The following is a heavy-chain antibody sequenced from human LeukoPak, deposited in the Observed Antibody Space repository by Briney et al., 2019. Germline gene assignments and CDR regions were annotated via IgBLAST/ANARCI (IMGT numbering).Heavy chain of an antibody. D-gene: IGHD6-19*01. CDR2: IYYSGST. J-gene: IGHJ4*02. V-gene: IGHV4-59*01. CDR3: ARDRRYSSGWYGIDY. Sequence: TLSPTRTVEGRSISSYYRSWDLQPPRKRKEWIGYIYYSGSTNYNPSLKSRVTISVDTSKNQFSLKLSSVTAADTAVYYCARDRRYSSGWYGIDYWGQGTLVTVSS. CDR1: GRSISSYY.